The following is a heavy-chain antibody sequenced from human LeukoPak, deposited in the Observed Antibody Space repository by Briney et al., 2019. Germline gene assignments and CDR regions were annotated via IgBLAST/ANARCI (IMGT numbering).Heavy chain of an antibody. V-gene: IGHV1-2*02. CDR3: ARDRVGSGWPRPFYFEF. CDR2: INPNSGGT. CDR1: GYTFTGYY. Sequence: GASVKVSCKASGYTFTGYYMHWVRQAPGQGLEWMGWINPNSGGTNYAQKFQDRDSLTRDTSISTAYLELTSLRSDDTALYYCARDRVGSGWPRPFYFEFWGQGTLVTVSS. D-gene: IGHD6-19*01. J-gene: IGHJ4*02.